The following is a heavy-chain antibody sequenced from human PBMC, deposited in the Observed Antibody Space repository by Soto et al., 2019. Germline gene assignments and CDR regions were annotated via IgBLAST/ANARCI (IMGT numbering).Heavy chain of an antibody. CDR2: INHSGST. CDR1: GGSFSGYY. J-gene: IGHJ1*01. Sequence: QVQLQQWGAGLLKPSETLSLTCAVYGGSFSGYYWSWIRQPPGKGLEWIGEINHSGSTNYNPSLKSRVTISVDTSKNQFSLKLSSETAADTAVYYCARGVVRGVIRHWGQGTLGTVS. D-gene: IGHD3-10*01. V-gene: IGHV4-34*01. CDR3: ARGVVRGVIRH.